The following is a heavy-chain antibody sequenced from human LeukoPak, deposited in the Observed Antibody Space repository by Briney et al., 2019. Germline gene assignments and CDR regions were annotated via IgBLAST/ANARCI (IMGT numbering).Heavy chain of an antibody. V-gene: IGHV3-30*18. CDR1: GFAFSSYG. J-gene: IGHJ4*02. CDR3: AKGDYYDSSGLVDY. CDR2: ISYDGSNK. Sequence: PGGSLRLSCAASGFAFSSYGMHWVRQAPGKGLEWVAVISYDGSNKYYADSVKGRFTISRDNSKNTLYLQMNSLRAEDTAVYYCAKGDYYDSSGLVDYWGQGTLVTVSS. D-gene: IGHD3-22*01.